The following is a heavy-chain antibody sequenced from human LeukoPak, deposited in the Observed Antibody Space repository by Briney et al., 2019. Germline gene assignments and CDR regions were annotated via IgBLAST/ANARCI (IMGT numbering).Heavy chain of an antibody. D-gene: IGHD3-3*01. J-gene: IGHJ5*02. CDR2: IKQDGSEK. Sequence: GGSLRLSCAVSGFTFRDYWMAWARQAPGQGLEWVAVIKQDGSEKYYVDSVKGRFTISRDNAKSSLYLQMNSLRDDDTAVYYCARDWSPWGQGTLVTVSS. CDR3: ARDWSP. CDR1: GFTFRDYW. V-gene: IGHV3-7*01.